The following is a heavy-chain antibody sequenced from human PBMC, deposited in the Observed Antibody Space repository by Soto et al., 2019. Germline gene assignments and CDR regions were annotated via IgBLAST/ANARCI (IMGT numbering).Heavy chain of an antibody. D-gene: IGHD2-15*01. V-gene: IGHV6-1*01. Sequence: SQTLSLTCAISGDSVSSNSAAWNWIRQSPSRGLEWLGRTFFRSKQYNDYAESLKSRITINPDTSKNHFSLHLDSVTPEDTAVYYCARARWPADAPDIWGQGPMVTLSS. J-gene: IGHJ3*02. CDR1: GDSVSSNSAA. CDR3: ARARWPADAPDI. CDR2: TFFRSKQYN.